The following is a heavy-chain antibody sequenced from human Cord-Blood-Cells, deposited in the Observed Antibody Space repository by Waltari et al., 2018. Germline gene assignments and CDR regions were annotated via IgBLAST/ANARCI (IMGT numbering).Heavy chain of an antibody. V-gene: IGHV3-21*01. J-gene: IGHJ3*02. Sequence: EVQLVESGGGLVKPGGSLRLSCAASGFTFSSYSMNWVRQAPGKGLEGVSSISSSSSYIYYADSVKGRFTISRDNAKNSLYLQMNSLRAEDTAVYYCARGFGVRAFDIWGQGTMVTVSS. CDR2: ISSSSSYI. D-gene: IGHD3-3*01. CDR1: GFTFSSYS. CDR3: ARGFGVRAFDI.